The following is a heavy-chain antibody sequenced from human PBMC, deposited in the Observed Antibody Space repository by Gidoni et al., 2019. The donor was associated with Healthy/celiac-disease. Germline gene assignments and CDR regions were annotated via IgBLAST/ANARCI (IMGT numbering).Heavy chain of an antibody. J-gene: IGHJ6*02. D-gene: IGHD2-15*01. V-gene: IGHV1-69*06. CDR2: IIPIFGTA. CDR3: AKVVAATPDYYYYYGMDV. Sequence: QVQLVQSGAEVKKPGSSVKVSCKDSGGTFSSYAISWVRQAPGQGLEWMGGIIPIFGTANYAQQFQGRVTITADKSTSTAYMELSSLRSEDTAVYYCAKVVAATPDYYYYYGMDVWGQGTTVTGSS. CDR1: GGTFSSYA.